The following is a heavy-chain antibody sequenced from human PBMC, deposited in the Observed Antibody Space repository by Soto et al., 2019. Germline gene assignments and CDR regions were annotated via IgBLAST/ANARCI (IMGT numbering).Heavy chain of an antibody. CDR1: GYTFTSYD. Sequence: QVQLVQSGAEVKKPGASVKVSCKASGYTFTSYDINWVRQATGQGLEWMGWMNPNSGNTGYAQKFQGRVTMTRNTSISTAYMEMSSLRSEATDVYYCARDRRLTRCYMGYYYCYGMDVWGQGTTVTVSS. D-gene: IGHD2-2*02. V-gene: IGHV1-8*01. CDR2: MNPNSGNT. CDR3: ARDRRLTRCYMGYYYCYGMDV. J-gene: IGHJ6*02.